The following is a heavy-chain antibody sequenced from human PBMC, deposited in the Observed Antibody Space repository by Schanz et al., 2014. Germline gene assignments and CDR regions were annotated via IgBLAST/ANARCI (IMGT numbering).Heavy chain of an antibody. CDR1: GFTFSNYA. D-gene: IGHD2-2*01. CDR3: AKVAPAATYLDS. V-gene: IGHV3-23*04. Sequence: EVHLVESGGSLVQPGGSLRLSCVASGFTFSNYAMGWVRQTPGKGLEWVSTLSGSGAGTFYADSVKGRFTISRDNSKNTLYLQMNSLRADDTAVYYCAKVAPAATYLDSWGLGTLXTVSS. J-gene: IGHJ4*02. CDR2: LSGSGAGT.